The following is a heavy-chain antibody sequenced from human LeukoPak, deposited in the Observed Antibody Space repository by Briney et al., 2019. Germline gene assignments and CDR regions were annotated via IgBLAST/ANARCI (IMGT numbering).Heavy chain of an antibody. CDR2: ISSSGSAI. CDR3: VRSSGSYDFDY. Sequence: GGSLRLSCAASGFTFSNYEMNWVRQAPGKGLEWVSYISSSGSAIYYADSVKGRFTISRDNAKNSLYLQMNSLRAEDTAVYFCVRSSGSYDFDYWGQGILVTVSS. V-gene: IGHV3-48*03. D-gene: IGHD1-26*01. CDR1: GFTFSNYE. J-gene: IGHJ4*02.